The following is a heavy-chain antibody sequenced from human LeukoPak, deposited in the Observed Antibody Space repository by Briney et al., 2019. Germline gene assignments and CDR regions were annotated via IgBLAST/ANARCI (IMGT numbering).Heavy chain of an antibody. CDR3: AREMGAAAGINWFDP. D-gene: IGHD6-13*01. J-gene: IGHJ5*02. Sequence: GGSLRLSCAASGFTFSSYWMSWVRQAPGKGLEWVANIKQDGSEKYYVDSVKGRFTISRDNAKNSLYLQMNSLRAEDTAVYYCAREMGAAAGINWFDPWGQGTLVTVSS. CDR2: IKQDGSEK. CDR1: GFTFSSYW. V-gene: IGHV3-7*01.